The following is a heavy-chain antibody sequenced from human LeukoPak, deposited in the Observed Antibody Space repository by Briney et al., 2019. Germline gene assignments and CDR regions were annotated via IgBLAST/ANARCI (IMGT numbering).Heavy chain of an antibody. Sequence: ASVKVSCKASGYTFTDYYVRWVRQAPGQGLEWMGWINPKRGVTNSAQKFQGRVTMTRDTSISTIYMELRSLISDDTAAYYCARGVAVTDRARFFDYWGQGTLVTVSS. J-gene: IGHJ4*02. CDR3: ARGVAVTDRARFFDY. CDR2: INPKRGVT. D-gene: IGHD4-11*01. V-gene: IGHV1-2*02. CDR1: GYTFTDYY.